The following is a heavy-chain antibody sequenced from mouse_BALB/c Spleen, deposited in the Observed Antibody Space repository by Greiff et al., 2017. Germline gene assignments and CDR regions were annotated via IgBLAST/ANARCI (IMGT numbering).Heavy chain of an antibody. CDR3: ARHEDGYYDYAMDY. Sequence: EVQLVESGGGLVKLGGSLKLSCAASGFTFSSYYMSWVRQTPEKRLELVAAINSNGGSTYYPDTVKGRFTISRDNAKNTLYLQMSSLKSEDTALYYCARHEDGYYDYAMDYWGQGTSVTVSS. D-gene: IGHD2-3*01. CDR2: INSNGGST. J-gene: IGHJ4*01. CDR1: GFTFSSYY. V-gene: IGHV5-6-2*01.